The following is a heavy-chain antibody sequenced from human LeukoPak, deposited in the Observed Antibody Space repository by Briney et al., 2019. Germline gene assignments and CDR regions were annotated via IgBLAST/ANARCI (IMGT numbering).Heavy chain of an antibody. D-gene: IGHD6-13*01. J-gene: IGHJ4*02. V-gene: IGHV1-18*01. Sequence: GGSLRLSCAASGFTFTSYGISWVRQAPGQGLEWMGWISAYNGNTNYAQKLQGRVTMTTDTSTSTAYMELRSLRSDDTAVYYCARGIGKGSSWYFMSPDGDYWGQGTLVTVSS. CDR1: GFTFTSYG. CDR2: ISAYNGNT. CDR3: ARGIGKGSSWYFMSPDGDY.